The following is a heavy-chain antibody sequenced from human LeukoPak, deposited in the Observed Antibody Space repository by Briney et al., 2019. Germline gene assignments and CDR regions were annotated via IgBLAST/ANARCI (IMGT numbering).Heavy chain of an antibody. CDR1: GGSISSSNW. Sequence: SETLSLTCAVSGGSISSSNWWSWVRQPPGKGLEWIGEIYHSGSTNYNPSLKSRVTISVDKSKNQFSLKLSSVTAADTAVYYCATNHYYDSSGYLDYWGQGTLVTVSS. CDR2: IYHSGST. J-gene: IGHJ4*02. CDR3: ATNHYYDSSGYLDY. D-gene: IGHD3-22*01. V-gene: IGHV4-4*02.